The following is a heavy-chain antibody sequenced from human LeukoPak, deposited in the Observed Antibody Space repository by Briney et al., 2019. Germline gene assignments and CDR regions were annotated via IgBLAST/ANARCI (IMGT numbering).Heavy chain of an antibody. CDR1: GFSFSSYA. J-gene: IGHJ4*02. CDR2: ISGSTGST. Sequence: SGGSLRLSCAASGFSFSSYALSWVRQAPGKGLEWVSAISGSTGSTYNADSVKGRFTISRDNSKNTLYLQMNRLRAEDTAVYYCAKDKGEISSWSFDYWGQGTLVTVSS. V-gene: IGHV3-23*01. D-gene: IGHD6-13*01. CDR3: AKDKGEISSWSFDY.